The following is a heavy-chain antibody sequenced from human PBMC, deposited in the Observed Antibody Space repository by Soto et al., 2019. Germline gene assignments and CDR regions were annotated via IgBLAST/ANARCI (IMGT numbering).Heavy chain of an antibody. Sequence: QVQLVQSGTEVKKPGASVKVSCTASGYIFTSYAIHWVRQAPGQRLEWMGWINAGKGNTKYTQKCQGRVTITRDTSASVAYMELSSLASEDTAVYYWARSEVIPEGCDCWGQGTLVTVSS. D-gene: IGHD2-2*02. CDR2: INAGKGNT. CDR1: GYIFTSYA. V-gene: IGHV1-3*01. J-gene: IGHJ4*02. CDR3: ARSEVIPEGCDC.